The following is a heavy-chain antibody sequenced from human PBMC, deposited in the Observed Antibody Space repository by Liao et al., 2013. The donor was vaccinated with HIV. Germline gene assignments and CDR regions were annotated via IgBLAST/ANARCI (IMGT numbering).Heavy chain of an antibody. D-gene: IGHD1-7*01. CDR1: GGSMSSYY. CDR2: VSHSGST. J-gene: IGHJ4*02. Sequence: QVQLQESGPGVVKPSQILSLTCSVSGGSMSSYYWNWIRQPAGKGLEWVGRVSHSGSTNYNPSLKSRVMMSVDTSKNRFSLKLTSVTAADTAVYYCARHQGLELQDGHFDQWGQGILVTVSS. V-gene: IGHV4-4*07. CDR3: ARHQGLELQDGHFDQ.